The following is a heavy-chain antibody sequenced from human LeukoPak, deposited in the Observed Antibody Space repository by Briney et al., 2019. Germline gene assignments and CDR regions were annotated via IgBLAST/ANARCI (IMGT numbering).Heavy chain of an antibody. D-gene: IGHD5-12*01. CDR2: IYWDDDK. Sequence: SGATLVKPTQTLTLTCTFSRFSLSTSGVAVGWIRHPPGRALEWLALIYWDDDKRYSPSLKSRLTVSNDTSKNQVVLTLTNMDPVDTATYYCAHSVPLDRGYDPTYFDYWGQGTLVTVSS. J-gene: IGHJ4*02. CDR1: RFSLSTSGVA. V-gene: IGHV2-5*02. CDR3: AHSVPLDRGYDPTYFDY.